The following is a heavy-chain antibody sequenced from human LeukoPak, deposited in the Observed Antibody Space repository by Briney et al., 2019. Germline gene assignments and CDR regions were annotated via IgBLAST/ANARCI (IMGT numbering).Heavy chain of an antibody. Sequence: ASVKVSCKASGYSFTSYGISWVRQAPGQGLEWMGWISAYNGNTNYAQKLQGRVTMTTDTSTSTAYMELRSLRSDDTAVYYCASSPGGHSYYYGMDVRGQGTTVTVSS. CDR3: ASSPGGHSYYYGMDV. D-gene: IGHD1-26*01. J-gene: IGHJ6*02. V-gene: IGHV1-18*01. CDR2: ISAYNGNT. CDR1: GYSFTSYG.